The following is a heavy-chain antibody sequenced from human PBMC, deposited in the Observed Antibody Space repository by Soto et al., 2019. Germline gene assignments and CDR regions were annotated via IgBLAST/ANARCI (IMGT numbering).Heavy chain of an antibody. CDR1: GGSISSYY. J-gene: IGHJ4*02. CDR2: IYYSGST. D-gene: IGHD2-15*01. CDR3: ARLVVAANFDY. V-gene: IGHV4-59*01. Sequence: PSETLSLTCTVSGGSISSYYWSWIRQPPGKGLEWIGYIYYSGSTNYNPSLKSRVTISVDTSKNQFSLKLSSVTAADTAVYYCARLVVAANFDYWGQGTLVTVSS.